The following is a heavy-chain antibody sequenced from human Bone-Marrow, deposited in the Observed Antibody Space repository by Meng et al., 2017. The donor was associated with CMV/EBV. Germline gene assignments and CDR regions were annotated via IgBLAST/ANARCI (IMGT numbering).Heavy chain of an antibody. Sequence: SLKISCAASGFTFDDYAMHWVRQAPGKGLEWVSGISWNSGSIGYADSVKGRFTISRDNAKNSLYLQMNSLRAEDTAVYYCARVATIFGVVREGMDVWGQGTTVTVSS. CDR1: GFTFDDYA. V-gene: IGHV3-9*01. CDR2: ISWNSGSI. D-gene: IGHD3-3*01. CDR3: ARVATIFGVVREGMDV. J-gene: IGHJ6*02.